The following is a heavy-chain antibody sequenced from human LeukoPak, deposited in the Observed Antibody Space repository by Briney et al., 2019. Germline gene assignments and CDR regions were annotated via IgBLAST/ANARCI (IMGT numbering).Heavy chain of an antibody. CDR1: GYTFTGYY. V-gene: IGHV1-2*02. CDR3: ALLEDVVVVAATTSHWFDP. CDR2: INPNSGGT. D-gene: IGHD2-15*01. Sequence: ASVKVSCKASGYTFTGYYMHWVRQAPGQGLGWMGWINPNSGGTNYAQKFQGRVTMTRDTPISTAYMELSRLRSDDTAVYYCALLEDVVVVAATTSHWFDPWGQGTLVTVSS. J-gene: IGHJ5*02.